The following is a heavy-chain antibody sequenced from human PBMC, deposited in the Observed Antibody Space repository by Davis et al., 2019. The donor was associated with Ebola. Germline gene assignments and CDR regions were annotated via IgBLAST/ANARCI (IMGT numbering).Heavy chain of an antibody. CDR3: AKDRSSGWTALGY. Sequence: GESLKISCAASGFTFSTYAMGWVRQAPGKGLEWVSDISSGGGAPYYADSVKGRFTTFRDNPKNTLYLQMNSLRPEDTAVYYCAKDRSSGWTALGYWGQGTLVTVSS. CDR1: GFTFSTYA. V-gene: IGHV3-23*01. D-gene: IGHD6-19*01. CDR2: ISSGGGAP. J-gene: IGHJ4*02.